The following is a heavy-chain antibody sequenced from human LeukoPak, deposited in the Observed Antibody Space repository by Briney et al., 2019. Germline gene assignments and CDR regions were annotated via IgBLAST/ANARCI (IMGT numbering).Heavy chain of an antibody. CDR1: GGSISSSSYY. CDR2: IYYSGST. V-gene: IGHV4-39*02. CDR3: ARENSVLRYFDWFNEGARYFDY. D-gene: IGHD3-9*01. J-gene: IGHJ4*02. Sequence: SETLSLTCTVSGGSISSSSYYWGWIRQPPGKGLEWIGSIYYSGSTYYNPSLKSRVTISVDTSKNQFSLKLSSVTAADTAVYYCARENSVLRYFDWFNEGARYFDYWGQGTLVTVSS.